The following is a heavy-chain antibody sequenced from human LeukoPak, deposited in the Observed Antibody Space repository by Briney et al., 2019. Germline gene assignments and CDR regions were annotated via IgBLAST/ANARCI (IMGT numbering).Heavy chain of an antibody. CDR3: ASKTYYSSSWYDPFDY. CDR2: MNPNSGNT. CDR1: GYTFTSYD. D-gene: IGHD6-13*01. J-gene: IGHJ4*02. V-gene: IGHV1-8*03. Sequence: ASVKVSCKASGYTFTSYDINWVRQATGQGLEWMGWMNPNSGNTGYAQKFQGRVTITRNTSISTAYMELSSLRSEDTAVYYCASKTYYSSSWYDPFDYWGQGTLVTVSS.